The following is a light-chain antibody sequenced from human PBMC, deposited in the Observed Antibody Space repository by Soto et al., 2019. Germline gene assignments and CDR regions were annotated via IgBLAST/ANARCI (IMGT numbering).Light chain of an antibody. Sequence: EIVLTQSPGTLSLSPGERATLSCRASQSVSSSSLAWYQQRRGQAPRLLIHAASSRATGIPDRFSGSGSGTDFTLTISRLEPEDFAVYYCQQYGGSPRTFGQGTKVDIK. J-gene: IGKJ1*01. CDR1: QSVSSSS. V-gene: IGKV3-20*01. CDR2: AAS. CDR3: QQYGGSPRT.